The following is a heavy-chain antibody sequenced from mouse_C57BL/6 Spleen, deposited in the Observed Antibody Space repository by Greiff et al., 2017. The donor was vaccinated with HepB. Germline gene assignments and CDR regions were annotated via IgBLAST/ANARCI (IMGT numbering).Heavy chain of an antibody. CDR2: IYPSDSET. V-gene: IGHV1-61*01. Sequence: QQPGAELVRPGSSVKLSCKASGYTFTSYWMDWVKQRPGQGLEWIGNIYPSDSETHYNQKFKDKATLTVDKSSSTAYMQLSSLTSEDSAVYYCARGGGYSWYFDVWGTGTTVTVSS. D-gene: IGHD2-3*01. J-gene: IGHJ1*03. CDR3: ARGGGYSWYFDV. CDR1: GYTFTSYW.